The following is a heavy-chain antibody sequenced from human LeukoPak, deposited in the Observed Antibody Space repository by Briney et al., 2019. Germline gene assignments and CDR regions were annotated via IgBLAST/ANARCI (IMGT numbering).Heavy chain of an antibody. Sequence: ASVKVSCKASGYTFTGYYMHWVRQAPGQGLERMGWINPNSGGTNYAQKFQGRVTMTRDTSISTAYMELSRLRSDDTAVYYCAGKSWYSSGWYDPEPFDYWGQGTLVTVSS. CDR2: INPNSGGT. J-gene: IGHJ4*02. CDR3: AGKSWYSSGWYDPEPFDY. CDR1: GYTFTGYY. V-gene: IGHV1-2*02. D-gene: IGHD6-19*01.